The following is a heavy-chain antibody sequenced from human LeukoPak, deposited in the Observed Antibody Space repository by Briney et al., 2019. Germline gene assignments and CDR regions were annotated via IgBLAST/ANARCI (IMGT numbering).Heavy chain of an antibody. CDR1: GGSIINSGYY. J-gene: IGHJ4*02. D-gene: IGHD6-6*01. Sequence: SETLSLTCTVSGGSIINSGYYWGWIRQPPGQGLEWIVNIYYTGNSNYNSSLKSRITISIYTSRNQFSLKFTSVTAADTAVYFCARYSSTWAFDYWGQGSLVTVSS. CDR3: ARYSSTWAFDY. CDR2: IYYTGNS. V-gene: IGHV4-39*01.